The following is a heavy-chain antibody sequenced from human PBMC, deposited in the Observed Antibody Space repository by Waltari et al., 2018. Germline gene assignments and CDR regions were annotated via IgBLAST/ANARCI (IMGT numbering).Heavy chain of an antibody. CDR2: ITSVANT. Sequence: EVQLVESGGGLVKPGGSLSLSCAASGFTFSSYSMNWVRQAPGKGLEWVSSITSVANTHYADSVKGRFTISRDNSKNTLYLQMNSLRAEDTALYYCTNLKQRLPWGQGTLVTVSS. D-gene: IGHD6-25*01. J-gene: IGHJ4*02. CDR1: GFTFSSYS. V-gene: IGHV3-23*04. CDR3: TNLKQRLP.